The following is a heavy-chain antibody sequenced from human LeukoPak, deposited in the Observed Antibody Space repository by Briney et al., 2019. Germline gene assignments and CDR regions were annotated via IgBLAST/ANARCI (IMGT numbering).Heavy chain of an antibody. J-gene: IGHJ1*01. V-gene: IGHV1-46*01. Sequence: GASVKVSCKASGYTFTGYYMHWVRQAPGQGLEWMGIINPSGGSTSYAQKFQGRVTMTRDTSTSTVYMELSSLRSEDTAVYYCARAGSDEYFQHWGQGTLVTVSS. CDR1: GYTFTGYY. CDR3: ARAGSDEYFQH. CDR2: INPSGGST.